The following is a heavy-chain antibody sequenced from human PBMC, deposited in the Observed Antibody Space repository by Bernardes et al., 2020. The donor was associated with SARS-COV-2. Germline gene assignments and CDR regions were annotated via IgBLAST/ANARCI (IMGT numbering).Heavy chain of an antibody. V-gene: IGHV3-23*01. CDR2: ISGSGGST. J-gene: IGHJ4*02. CDR3: ARLLAGGGTDTYGY. CDR1: GFTFSSYA. D-gene: IGHD3-16*01. Sequence: SLRLSSAASGFTFSSYAMSWVRQAPGKGLEWVSTISGSGGSTYYADTVKGRFTISRDNSKNTLYLQMNSLRAEDTALYCWARLLAGGGTDTYGYWGQGTLVTVS.